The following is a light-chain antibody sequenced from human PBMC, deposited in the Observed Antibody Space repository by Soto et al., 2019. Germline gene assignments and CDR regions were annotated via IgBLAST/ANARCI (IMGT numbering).Light chain of an antibody. J-gene: IGLJ1*01. CDR1: SSDY. CDR2: EVF. Sequence: QSALTQPASVSGSPGQSITISCTATSSDYVSWYQQHPDKAPKLMIYEVFNRPSGVSNRFSGSKSGNTASLTISGLQAEDEADYYCSSYTRRSTLEGVFGTGTKLIVL. V-gene: IGLV2-14*01. CDR3: SSYTRRSTLEGV.